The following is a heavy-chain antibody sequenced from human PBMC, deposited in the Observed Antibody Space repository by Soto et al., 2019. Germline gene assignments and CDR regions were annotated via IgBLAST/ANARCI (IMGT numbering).Heavy chain of an antibody. CDR2: IYYSGST. D-gene: IGHD6-6*01. V-gene: IGHV4-39*01. J-gene: IGHJ6*02. Sequence: SETLSLTCTVSGGSISSSSYYWGWIRQPPGKGLEWIGGIYYSGSTYYNPSLKSRVTISVDTSKNQFSLKLSSVTAADTAVYYCAKLYSSSDYYYGMDVWGQGTTVTVSS. CDR1: GGSISSSSYY. CDR3: AKLYSSSDYYYGMDV.